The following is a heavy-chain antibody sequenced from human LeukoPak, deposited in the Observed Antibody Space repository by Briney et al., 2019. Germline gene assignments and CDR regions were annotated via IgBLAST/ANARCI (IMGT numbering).Heavy chain of an antibody. V-gene: IGHV3-30*18. CDR3: AKNEAAAGLDY. CDR1: GFTFSSYG. Sequence: QSGGSLRLSCAASGFTFSSYGMHWVRQAPGKGLEWVAVISYHGSNKYYADSVKGRFTISRDNSKNTLYLQMNSLRAEDTAVYYCAKNEAAAGLDYWGQGTLVTVSS. D-gene: IGHD6-13*01. CDR2: ISYHGSNK. J-gene: IGHJ4*02.